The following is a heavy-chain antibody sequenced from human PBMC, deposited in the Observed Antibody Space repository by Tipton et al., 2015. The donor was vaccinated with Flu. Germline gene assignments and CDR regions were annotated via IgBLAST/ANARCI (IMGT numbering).Heavy chain of an antibody. J-gene: IGHJ6*02. CDR3: ARDRGSYNIHVEYHYYYGMDV. D-gene: IGHD1-26*01. V-gene: IGHV1-18*01. Sequence: QVQLVQSGVEVKKPGASVKVSCKASGYTFTNFGITWVRQAPGQGLEWMGWISGYNGDTNYAEKLQGRVTMTTDASTHTAYMELRSLKSDDTAMYYCARDRGSYNIHVEYHYYYGMDVWGQGTTVTVSS. CDR1: GYTFTNFG. CDR2: ISGYNGDT.